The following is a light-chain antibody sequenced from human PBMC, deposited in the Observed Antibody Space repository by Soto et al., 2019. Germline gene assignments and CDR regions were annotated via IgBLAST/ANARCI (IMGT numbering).Light chain of an antibody. Sequence: DIQMTQSPSTLSASVGDRVTITCRASQSISNRLAWYQQKPGKAPKVLIYDASSLESGVPSRFSGSGSGTEFILTISSLQPDDFAVYYCHQYADSPQTFGQGTKVDIK. V-gene: IGKV1-5*01. CDR2: DAS. J-gene: IGKJ1*01. CDR3: HQYADSPQT. CDR1: QSISNR.